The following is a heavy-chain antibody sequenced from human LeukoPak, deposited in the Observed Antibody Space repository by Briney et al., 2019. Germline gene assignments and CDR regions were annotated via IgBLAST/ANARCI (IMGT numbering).Heavy chain of an antibody. Sequence: PGGSLRLSCAASGFTFSSYSMNWVRQAPGKGLEWVSSISSGSGYIYYADSVKGRFTIFRDNAKNSLYLQMNCLRAEDTAVYYCARDIAGISDSWGQGTLVTVSS. CDR3: ARDIAGISDS. D-gene: IGHD6-13*01. V-gene: IGHV3-21*01. CDR2: ISSGSGYI. CDR1: GFTFSSYS. J-gene: IGHJ4*02.